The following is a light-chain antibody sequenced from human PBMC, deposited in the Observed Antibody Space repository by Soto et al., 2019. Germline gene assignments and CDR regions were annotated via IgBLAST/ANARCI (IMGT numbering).Light chain of an antibody. CDR2: GAS. CDR3: QQYEKWPTSIT. CDR1: QPLNNN. J-gene: IGKJ5*01. V-gene: IGKV3-15*01. Sequence: EIVMTQSPATLSLSPGDRATLSCRAGQPLNNNVAWYQHKPGQAPRLLIYGASTRATGISARFSGSGSGTEFTLTISSLQSEDFAVYYCQQYEKWPTSITFGQGTRLEIK.